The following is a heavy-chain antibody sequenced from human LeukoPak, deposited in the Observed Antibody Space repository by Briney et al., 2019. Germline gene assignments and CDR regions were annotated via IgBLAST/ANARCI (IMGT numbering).Heavy chain of an antibody. D-gene: IGHD3-22*01. CDR3: ARHGDTYYYDSSGPAH. CDR1: GYSFTSYW. V-gene: IGHV5-51*01. Sequence: GESLKISCKGSGYSFTSYWIGWVRQMPGKGLEWMGIIYPGDSDTRYSPSFQGQVTISADKSISTAYLQWSSLKASDTAMYYCARHGDTYYYDSSGPAHWGQGTLVTVSS. J-gene: IGHJ4*02. CDR2: IYPGDSDT.